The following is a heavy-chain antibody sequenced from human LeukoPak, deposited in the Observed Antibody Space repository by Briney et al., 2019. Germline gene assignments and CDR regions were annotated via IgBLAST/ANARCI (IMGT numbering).Heavy chain of an antibody. CDR1: GFTFGDYG. V-gene: IGHV3-30*18. J-gene: IGHJ4*02. Sequence: GGSLRLSCAASGFTFGDYGIHWVRQAPGKGLEWVAVISYDGSSKYYADSVKGRFTISRDNSKNTLYLQMNSLRAEDTAVYYCAKDQTGSTVTTPGSYWGQGTLVTVSS. CDR3: AKDQTGSTVTTPGSY. D-gene: IGHD4-17*01. CDR2: ISYDGSSK.